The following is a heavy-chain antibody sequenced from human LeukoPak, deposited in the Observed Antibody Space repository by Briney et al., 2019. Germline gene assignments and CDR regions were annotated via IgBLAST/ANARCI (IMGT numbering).Heavy chain of an antibody. CDR1: GGSISSSSYY. CDR3: ARVVGATGSSDY. D-gene: IGHD2-15*01. J-gene: IGHJ4*02. Sequence: SETLSLTCTVSGGSISSSSYYWGWIRQPPGKGLEWIGIIYYSGSTYYNPSLKSRLTISVDTSKNQFSLKLSSVTATDTAVYYCARVVGATGSSDYWGQGTLVTVSS. V-gene: IGHV4-39*01. CDR2: IYYSGST.